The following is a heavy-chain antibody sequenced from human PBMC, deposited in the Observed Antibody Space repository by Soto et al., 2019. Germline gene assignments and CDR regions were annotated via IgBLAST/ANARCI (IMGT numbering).Heavy chain of an antibody. CDR3: ARDTGATVAGTFDF. CDR1: GFLFDNFW. D-gene: IGHD6-19*01. J-gene: IGHJ4*02. Sequence: QLVQSGGGLVQPGGSLRLSCAASGFLFDNFWMTWVRQAPGKGLEWVANIKQDGSETYYVDSVKGRCTISRDNSRDSLYLHMNSLRAEDTAMYYCARDTGATVAGTFDFWGQGTLVTVSS. V-gene: IGHV3-7*01. CDR2: IKQDGSET.